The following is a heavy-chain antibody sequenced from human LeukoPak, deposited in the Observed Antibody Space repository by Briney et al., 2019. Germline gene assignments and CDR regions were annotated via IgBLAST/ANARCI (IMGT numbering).Heavy chain of an antibody. CDR1: GYTFTSYG. CDR2: ISAYNGNT. J-gene: IGHJ5*02. V-gene: IGHV1-18*01. Sequence: GASVKVSCKASGYTFTSYGISWVRQAPGQGLEWMGWISAYNGNTNYAQKLQGRVTTTTDTSTSTAYMELRSLRSDDTAVYYCARVAAAGTPDWFDPWGQGTLVTVSS. CDR3: ARVAAAGTPDWFDP. D-gene: IGHD6-13*01.